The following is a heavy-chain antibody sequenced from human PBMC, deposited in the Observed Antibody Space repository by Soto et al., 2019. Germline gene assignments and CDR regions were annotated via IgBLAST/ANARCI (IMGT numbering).Heavy chain of an antibody. CDR2: ISSSSSTI. CDR3: ATDQRPSNPYSSSWYGVDY. V-gene: IGHV3-48*02. J-gene: IGHJ4*02. Sequence: PGGSLRLSCAASGFTFSSNSMNWVRQAPGKGLEWISYISSSSSTIYADSVKGRFTISRDNAKNSLYLQMNSLRDEDTAVYYCATDQRPSNPYSSSWYGVDYWGQGTLVTVSS. D-gene: IGHD6-13*01. CDR1: GFTFSSNS.